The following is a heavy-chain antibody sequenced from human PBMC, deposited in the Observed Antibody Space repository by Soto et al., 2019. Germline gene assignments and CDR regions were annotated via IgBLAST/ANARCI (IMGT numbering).Heavy chain of an antibody. D-gene: IGHD4-4*01. CDR3: ARSPSWETTVTPYYFDY. J-gene: IGHJ4*02. CDR1: RYTFISYD. V-gene: IGHV1-8*01. Sequence: ASVKVSCKASRYTFISYDINWVRQATGQGLEWMGWMNPKSANTGYAQNFQGRVTMTRNTSIGTAYMELSSLRSEDTAAYYCARSPSWETTVTPYYFDYWGQGTQVTVSS. CDR2: MNPKSANT.